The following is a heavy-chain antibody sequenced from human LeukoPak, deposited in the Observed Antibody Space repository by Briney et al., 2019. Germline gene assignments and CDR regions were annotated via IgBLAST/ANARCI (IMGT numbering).Heavy chain of an antibody. CDR1: GYTSSSHW. J-gene: IGHJ5*02. D-gene: IGHD3-3*01. CDR3: VTGGHYSGS. Sequence: GGSLRLSCAASGYTSSSHWMGWVRQAPGKGLEWVANIKPDGSEENYVDSVKGRFTISRDNAKNSLYLQMSSLRAEDTAVYYCVTGGHYSGSWGQGSLVTVSS. V-gene: IGHV3-7*01. CDR2: IKPDGSEE.